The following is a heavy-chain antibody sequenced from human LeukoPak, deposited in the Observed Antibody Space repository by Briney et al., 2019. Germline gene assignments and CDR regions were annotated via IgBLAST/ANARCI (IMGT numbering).Heavy chain of an antibody. CDR3: AREVYYDSSGYYYFDY. V-gene: IGHV1-46*01. J-gene: IGHJ4*02. CDR2: INPSGGST. Sequence: ASVKVSCKASGYTSTSYYMHWVRQAPGQGLERMGIINPSGGSTSYAQKFQGRVTMTRDMSTSTVYMELSSLRSEDTAVYYCAREVYYDSSGYYYFDYWGQGTLVTVSS. D-gene: IGHD3-22*01. CDR1: GYTSTSYY.